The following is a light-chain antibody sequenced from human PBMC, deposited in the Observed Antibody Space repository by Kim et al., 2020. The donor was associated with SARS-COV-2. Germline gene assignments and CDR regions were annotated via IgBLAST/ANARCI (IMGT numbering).Light chain of an antibody. CDR2: GAA. Sequence: SPGGRATPYCRASQSVKGNLAWYRPRTGHPPRLLIYGAATRASGIPVRFSGSGSGTEFTLTISSLQSEDSALYYCQQYNDWPLLTFGGGTKVDIK. CDR3: QQYNDWPLLT. CDR1: QSVKGN. J-gene: IGKJ4*01. V-gene: IGKV3-15*01.